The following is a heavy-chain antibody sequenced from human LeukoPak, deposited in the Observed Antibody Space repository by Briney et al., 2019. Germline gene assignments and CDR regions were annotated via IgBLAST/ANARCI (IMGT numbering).Heavy chain of an antibody. J-gene: IGHJ4*02. CDR1: SGSISSSSYY. V-gene: IGHV4-61*05. CDR2: IYSSGST. CDR3: ARAAHSGSLAPFDY. D-gene: IGHD1-26*01. Sequence: SETLSLTCTVSSGSISSSSYYWGWIRQPPGKGLEWIGRIYSSGSTNYNPSLKSRVTMSVDTSKNQFSLKLSSVTAADTAVYYCARAAHSGSLAPFDYWGQGTLVTVSS.